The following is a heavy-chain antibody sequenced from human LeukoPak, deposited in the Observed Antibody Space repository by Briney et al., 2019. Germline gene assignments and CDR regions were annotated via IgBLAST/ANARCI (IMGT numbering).Heavy chain of an antibody. CDR3: AKDFRIGYSAHFDY. D-gene: IGHD2-21*01. CDR2: IYENGGTT. CDR1: GFTFRSHA. V-gene: IGHV3-23*01. J-gene: IGHJ4*02. Sequence: GSLRLTCVGSGFTFRSHAMSWVRPAPEKGLEFVSGIYENGGTTYYADSVKGRFSISRDNSKNTLYLQMDSLRGEDTAVYYCAKDFRIGYSAHFDYWGQGALVTVSS.